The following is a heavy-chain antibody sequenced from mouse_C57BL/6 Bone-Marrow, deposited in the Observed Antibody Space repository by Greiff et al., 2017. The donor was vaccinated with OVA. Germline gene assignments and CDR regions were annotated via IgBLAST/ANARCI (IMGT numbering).Heavy chain of an antibody. Sequence: EVQLQQSGAELVRPGASVKLSCTASGFNIKDDYMHWVKQRPEQGLEWIGWIDPENGDTEYASKFQGKATITADTSSNTAYLQLSSLPSEDTAVYYCTTGGASPAWFAYWGQGTLVTVSA. V-gene: IGHV14-4*01. CDR1: GFNIKDDY. J-gene: IGHJ3*01. D-gene: IGHD6-1*01. CDR3: TTGGASPAWFAY. CDR2: IDPENGDT.